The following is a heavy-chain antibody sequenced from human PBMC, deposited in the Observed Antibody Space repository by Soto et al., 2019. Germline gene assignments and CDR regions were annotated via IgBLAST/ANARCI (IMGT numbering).Heavy chain of an antibody. Sequence: SETLSLTCTVSGGSISSSSYYWGWIRQPPGKGLEWIGSIYYSGSTYYNPSLKSRVTISVDTSKNQFSLKLSSVTAADTAVYYCARSRYYYYDSSGSSSPFDYWGQGTLVTVSS. CDR3: ARSRYYYYDSSGSSSPFDY. V-gene: IGHV4-39*01. D-gene: IGHD3-22*01. CDR2: IYYSGST. J-gene: IGHJ4*02. CDR1: GGSISSSSYY.